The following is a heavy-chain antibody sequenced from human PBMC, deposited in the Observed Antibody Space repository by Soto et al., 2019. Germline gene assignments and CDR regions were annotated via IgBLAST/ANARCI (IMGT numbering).Heavy chain of an antibody. D-gene: IGHD2-15*01. Sequence: SETLSLTCTVSGGSISSGDYYWSWIRQPPGKGLEWIGYIYYSGSTYYNPSLKSRVTISVDTSKNQFSLKLSSVTAADTAVYYCARDQYCSGGSCYLYYYYGMDVWGQGTTVTVSS. J-gene: IGHJ6*02. V-gene: IGHV4-30-4*01. CDR3: ARDQYCSGGSCYLYYYYGMDV. CDR1: GGSISSGDYY. CDR2: IYYSGST.